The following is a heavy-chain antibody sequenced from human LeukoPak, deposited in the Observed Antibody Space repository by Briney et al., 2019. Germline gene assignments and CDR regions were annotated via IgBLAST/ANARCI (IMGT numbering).Heavy chain of an antibody. CDR3: ARVRCPVTQAICYMDV. CDR2: IKEEGSEK. D-gene: IGHD4-17*01. V-gene: IGHV3-7*01. J-gene: IGHJ6*03. CDR1: GFTFSIYW. Sequence: GESLRLSCVASGFTFSIYWMSWVSQAPGRGLEWQANIKEEGSEKNYVDSVKGRFTISRDNAKNSVYLQMSSLRTEDTAVYYCARVRCPVTQAICYMDVWGKGTTVTVSS.